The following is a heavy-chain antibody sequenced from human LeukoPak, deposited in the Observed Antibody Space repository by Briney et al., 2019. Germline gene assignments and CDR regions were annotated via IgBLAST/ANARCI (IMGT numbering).Heavy chain of an antibody. V-gene: IGHV3-21*04. CDR2: ISSSSSYI. D-gene: IGHD3-3*01. Sequence: PGGSLRLSCAASGFTFSSYSMNWVRQAPGKGLEWVSSISSSSSYIYYADSVKGRFTISRDNAKNSLYLQMNSLRAEDTAVYYCARQDFWSGYYPSYFDYWGQGTLVTVSS. CDR1: GFTFSSYS. J-gene: IGHJ4*02. CDR3: ARQDFWSGYYPSYFDY.